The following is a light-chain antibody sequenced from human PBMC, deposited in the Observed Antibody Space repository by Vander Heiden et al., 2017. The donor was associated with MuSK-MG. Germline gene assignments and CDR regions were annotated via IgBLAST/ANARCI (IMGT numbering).Light chain of an antibody. J-gene: IGKJ2*01. V-gene: IGKV1-9*01. CDR2: AAS. CDR3: QQRNSYPRMYT. Sequence: DIQLTQSPSFLSASVGDRVTITCRASQGISSYLAWYQQKPGKAPKLLIYAASTLQSGVPSRFSGSGSGTEFTLTISSLQPEDFATYYCQQRNSYPRMYTFGQGTKLEIK. CDR1: QGISSY.